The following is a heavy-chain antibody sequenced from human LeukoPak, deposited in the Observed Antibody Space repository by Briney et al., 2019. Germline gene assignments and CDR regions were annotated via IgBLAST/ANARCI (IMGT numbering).Heavy chain of an antibody. J-gene: IGHJ5*02. V-gene: IGHV1-8*01. D-gene: IGHD3-3*01. CDR2: MNPNSGNT. Sequence: GASVKVSCKASGYTFTSYDINWVRPATGQGLEWMGWMNPNSGNTGYAQKFQDRVTMTRNTSISTAYMELSSLRSEDTAVYYCARGHYDFWSGYKNWFDPWGQGTLVTVSS. CDR3: ARGHYDFWSGYKNWFDP. CDR1: GYTFTSYD.